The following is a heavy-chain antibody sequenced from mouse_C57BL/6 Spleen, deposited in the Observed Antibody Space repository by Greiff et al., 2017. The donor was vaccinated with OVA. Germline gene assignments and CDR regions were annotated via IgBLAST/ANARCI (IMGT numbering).Heavy chain of an antibody. V-gene: IGHV1-69*01. J-gene: IGHJ4*01. Sequence: VQLQQPGAELVMPGASVTLSCKASGYTFTSYWMHWVQQRPGQGLEWIGEIDPSASYTNYNPQFKGKSTLTVDKSSSTAYMQLSSLTSEDAAVYYCARFGQDYAMDDWGQGTSVTVSS. CDR1: GYTFTSYW. CDR3: ARFGQDYAMDD. CDR2: IDPSASYT.